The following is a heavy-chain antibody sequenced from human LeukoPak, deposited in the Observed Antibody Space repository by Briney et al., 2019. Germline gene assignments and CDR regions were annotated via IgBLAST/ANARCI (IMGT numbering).Heavy chain of an antibody. CDR2: ISYDGSNK. CDR1: GFTFSSYG. CDR3: ARVYDSYYFDC. J-gene: IGHJ4*02. D-gene: IGHD3-16*01. V-gene: IGHV3-30*03. Sequence: HPGGSLRLSCAASGFTFSSYGMHWVRQAPGMGLEWVAFISYDGSNKYYADSVKGRFTISRDKSKNTLSLQMNSLRPEDTAVYYCARVYDSYYFDCWGQGTLVTVSS.